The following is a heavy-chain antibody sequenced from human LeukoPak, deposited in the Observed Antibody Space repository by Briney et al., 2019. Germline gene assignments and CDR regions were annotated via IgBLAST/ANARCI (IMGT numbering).Heavy chain of an antibody. CDR3: ARAWSYCGSGSANYFDY. CDR1: GYTFTSYG. J-gene: IGHJ4*02. D-gene: IGHD3-10*01. Sequence: ASVKVSCKASGYTFTSYGISWVRQAPGQGLEWMGWISAYNGNTNYAQKLQGRVTMTTDTSTSTAYMELRSLRSDDTAVYYCARAWSYCGSGSANYFDYWGQGTLVTVSS. V-gene: IGHV1-18*01. CDR2: ISAYNGNT.